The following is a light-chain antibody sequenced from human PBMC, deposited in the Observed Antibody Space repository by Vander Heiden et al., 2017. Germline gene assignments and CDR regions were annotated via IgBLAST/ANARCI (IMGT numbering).Light chain of an antibody. CDR3: MQGPHWPIT. J-gene: IGKJ4*01. Sequence: DVVLTQSPLSLPVTLGQPASIPCRSSQSLVYSDGNTYLNWFHQRPGQSPRRLIYKISNRDSGVPDRFSGSGSGTDFTLKISRGEAEDVGVYFCMQGPHWPITLGGGTRLRSN. CDR2: KIS. V-gene: IGKV2-30*01. CDR1: QSLVYSDGNTY.